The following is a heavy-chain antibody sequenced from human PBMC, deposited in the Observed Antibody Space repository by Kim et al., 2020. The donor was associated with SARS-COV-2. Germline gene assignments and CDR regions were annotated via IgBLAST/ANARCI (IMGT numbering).Heavy chain of an antibody. J-gene: IGHJ4*02. V-gene: IGHV3-64D*09. D-gene: IGHD6-19*01. CDR2: ISSNGGST. CDR1: GFTFSSYA. CDR3: VKDIWQWLVPPNFDY. Sequence: GGSLRLSCSASGFTFSSYAMHWVRQAPGKGLEYVSAISSNGGSTYYADSVKGRFTISRDNSKNTLYLQMSSLRAEDTAVYYCVKDIWQWLVPPNFDYWGQGTLVTVSS.